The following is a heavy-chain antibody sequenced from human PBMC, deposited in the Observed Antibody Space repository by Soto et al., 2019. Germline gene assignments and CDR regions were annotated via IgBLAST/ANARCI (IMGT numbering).Heavy chain of an antibody. J-gene: IGHJ4*02. D-gene: IGHD3-3*01. Sequence: LPGKGLEWIGYIYYSGSTNYNPSLKSRVTISVDTSKNQFSLKLSSVTAADTAVYYCARGITIFGVVYRYYFDYWGQGTLVTVSS. CDR3: ARGITIFGVVYRYYFDY. V-gene: IGHV4-59*01. CDR2: IYYSGST.